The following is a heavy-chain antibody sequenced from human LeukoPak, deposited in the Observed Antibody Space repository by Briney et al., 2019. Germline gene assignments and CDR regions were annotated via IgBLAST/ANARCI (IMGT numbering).Heavy chain of an antibody. D-gene: IGHD3-9*01. Sequence: EASVKVSCKASGYTFTSYGISWVRQAPGQGLEWMGWISAYNGNTNYAQKLQGRVTMTTDTSTSTAYMELRSLRSDDTAVYYCARAVRYFDWFGRPPSWFDPWGQGTLVTVSS. V-gene: IGHV1-18*01. CDR3: ARAVRYFDWFGRPPSWFDP. CDR1: GYTFTSYG. J-gene: IGHJ5*02. CDR2: ISAYNGNT.